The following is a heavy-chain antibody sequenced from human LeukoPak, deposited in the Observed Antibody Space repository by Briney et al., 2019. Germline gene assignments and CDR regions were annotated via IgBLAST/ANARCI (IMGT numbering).Heavy chain of an antibody. J-gene: IGHJ4*02. CDR2: INPSGGST. CDR1: GYTFTGYY. Sequence: GASVKVSCKASGYTFTGYYMHWVRQAPGQGLEWMGIINPSGGSTSYAQKFQGRVTMTRDTSTSTAYMELSSLRSEDTAVYYCARELDSSGYSVHFDYWGQGTLVTVSS. V-gene: IGHV1-46*01. CDR3: ARELDSSGYSVHFDY. D-gene: IGHD3-22*01.